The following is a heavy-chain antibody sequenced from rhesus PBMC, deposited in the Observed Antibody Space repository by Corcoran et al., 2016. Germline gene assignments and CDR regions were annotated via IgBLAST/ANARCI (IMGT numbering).Heavy chain of an antibody. CDR1: GYGFTSYY. CDR3: TRRCGDSGCSFDY. V-gene: IGHV1-1*01. J-gene: IGHJ4*01. CDR2: ISPYNGNK. D-gene: IGHD2-33*01. Sequence: QVQLVQSGTDIKQPGASVKLSGKASGYGFTSYYIHWLRQTPGQGLEWIGLISPYNGNKGYAQNVQGRVNITTDTSTSTGYMELSSLRSEDTAVYYCTRRCGDSGCSFDYWGQGVLVTVSS.